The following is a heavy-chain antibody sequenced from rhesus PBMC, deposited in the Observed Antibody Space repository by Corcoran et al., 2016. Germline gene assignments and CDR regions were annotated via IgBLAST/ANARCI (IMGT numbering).Heavy chain of an antibody. Sequence: EVQLVESGGGVVQPGGSLRLSCAASGFTFSSYDMSWVRQALGQGLEWVSSISKTGKTVYYADSVKGRFTISRDNAKNSLSLQMNSLKTEDTAVYYCTRVPSYYYDSGYSDVWGRGVLVTVSS. CDR2: ISKTGKTV. CDR3: TRVPSYYYDSGYSDV. CDR1: GFTFSSYD. D-gene: IGHD3-28*01. J-gene: IGHJ5-2*02. V-gene: IGHV3S4*01.